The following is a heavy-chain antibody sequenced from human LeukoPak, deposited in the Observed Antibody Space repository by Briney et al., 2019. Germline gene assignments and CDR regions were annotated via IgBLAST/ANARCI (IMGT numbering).Heavy chain of an antibody. CDR1: GFTFSSYE. Sequence: GGSLRLSCAASGFTFSSYEMNWVRQAPGKGLEWVSYISSSGSTIYYADSVKGRFTISRDNAKNSLYLQMNSLRAEDTAVYYCARDPYRPGYYYDSSGYLAFDIWGQGTMVTVSS. CDR2: ISSSGSTI. J-gene: IGHJ3*02. D-gene: IGHD3-22*01. CDR3: ARDPYRPGYYYDSSGYLAFDI. V-gene: IGHV3-48*03.